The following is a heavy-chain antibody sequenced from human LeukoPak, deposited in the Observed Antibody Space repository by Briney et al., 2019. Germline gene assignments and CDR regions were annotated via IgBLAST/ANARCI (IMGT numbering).Heavy chain of an antibody. D-gene: IGHD6-13*01. Sequence: SETLSLTCTVSGGSISSYYWSWLGQPPGKGLEGLGYIYTSGSTIYNPPLKRRVTISVDTSKHQFSLKLNSVTAADTAVYYCARRSAAAGTPFDYWAQGTLVTVSS. V-gene: IGHV4-4*08. CDR1: GGSISSYY. J-gene: IGHJ4*02. CDR2: IYTSGST. CDR3: ARRSAAAGTPFDY.